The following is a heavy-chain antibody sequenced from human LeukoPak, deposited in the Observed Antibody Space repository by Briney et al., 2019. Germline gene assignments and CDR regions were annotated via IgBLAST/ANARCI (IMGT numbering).Heavy chain of an antibody. Sequence: GGSLRLSCAASGLSVSNNYMSWVRQAPGKGLEWVSVIYSGGSTYYADSVKGRFIISRDNSKNTLDFQVNSLRAEDTAVYYCARADYYDSSGYSDAFDIWGQGTMVTVSS. CDR1: GLSVSNNY. CDR2: IYSGGST. V-gene: IGHV3-53*01. J-gene: IGHJ3*02. D-gene: IGHD3-22*01. CDR3: ARADYYDSSGYSDAFDI.